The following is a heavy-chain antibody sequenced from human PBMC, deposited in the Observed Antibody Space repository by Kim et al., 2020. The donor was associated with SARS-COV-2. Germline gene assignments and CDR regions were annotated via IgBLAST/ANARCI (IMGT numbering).Heavy chain of an antibody. CDR2: ITGRSGRT. V-gene: IGHV3-23*01. Sequence: GGSLRLSCAASTVTLSSYALSWVRQAPGKGLQWVSTITGRSGRTVYADSVKGRFTISRDISKNTVFLQMNSLRVEDTAVYYCAKCEGGSGTYYGDSWGQGTLVTVSP. D-gene: IGHD3-10*01. J-gene: IGHJ5*01. CDR3: AKCEGGSGTYYGDS. CDR1: TVTLSSYA.